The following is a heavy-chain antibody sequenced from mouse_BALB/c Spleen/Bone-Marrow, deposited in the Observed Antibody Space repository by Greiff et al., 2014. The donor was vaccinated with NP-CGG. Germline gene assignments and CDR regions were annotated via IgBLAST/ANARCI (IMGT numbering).Heavy chain of an antibody. D-gene: IGHD2-4*01. CDR1: GYTFSSYW. Sequence: QVQLQHPGAELMKPGASVKISCKATGYTFSSYWIEWVKQRPGHGLEWIGEILPGSGSTNYNEKFKGKATFTADTSSNTAYMQLSSLTSEDSVVYYCARSMITRDYWGQGTTLTVSS. CDR3: ARSMITRDY. CDR2: ILPGSGST. V-gene: IGHV1-9*01. J-gene: IGHJ2*01.